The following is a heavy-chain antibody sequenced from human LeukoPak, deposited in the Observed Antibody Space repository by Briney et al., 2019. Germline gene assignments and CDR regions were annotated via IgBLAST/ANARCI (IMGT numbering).Heavy chain of an antibody. V-gene: IGHV3-23*01. D-gene: IGHD6-13*01. CDR3: AMARIAAAGTGAFDV. CDR1: GLTVSSYG. J-gene: IGHJ3*01. CDR2: FSATDGSA. Sequence: PGGSLRLSCAASGLTVSSYGMTRVRQAPGKGLEWVSAFSATDGSAQYAESVKGRFTISRDNSKNSLYLQTNSLRDEDTAVCYCAMARIAAAGTGAFDVWGQGTMVTVSS.